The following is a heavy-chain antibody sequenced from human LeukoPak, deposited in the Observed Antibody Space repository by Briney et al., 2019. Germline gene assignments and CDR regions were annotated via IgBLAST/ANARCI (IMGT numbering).Heavy chain of an antibody. V-gene: IGHV4-59*08. D-gene: IGHD4-17*01. Sequence: SETLSLTCTVSGGSISSYYWSWIRQPPGKGLEWSGYTYYSGSTNYNPSLKGRVTISVDTSKNQFSLTLSSETAADTAVYYGASSKVKGYGAYVGYYYWGQGTLVTVSS. CDR2: TYYSGST. CDR1: GGSISSYY. J-gene: IGHJ4*02. CDR3: ASSKVKGYGAYVGYYY.